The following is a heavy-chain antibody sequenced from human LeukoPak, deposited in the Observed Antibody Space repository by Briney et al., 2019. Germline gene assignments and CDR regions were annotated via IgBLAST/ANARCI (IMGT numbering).Heavy chain of an antibody. D-gene: IGHD2-15*01. Sequence: SVKVSCKASGGTFSSYAINWVRQAPGQGLEWMGGIIPIFGTANYAQKFQGRVTITADESTSTAYMELSSLRSEDTAVYYCARAYCSSDSCMKWGFDPWGQGTLVTVSS. V-gene: IGHV1-69*13. J-gene: IGHJ5*02. CDR2: IIPIFGTA. CDR1: GGTFSSYA. CDR3: ARAYCSSDSCMKWGFDP.